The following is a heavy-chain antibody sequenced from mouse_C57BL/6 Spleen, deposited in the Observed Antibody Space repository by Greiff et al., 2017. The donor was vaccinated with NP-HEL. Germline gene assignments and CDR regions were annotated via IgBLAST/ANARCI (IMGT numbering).Heavy chain of an antibody. CDR3: ARDGTTVVPTPFAY. Sequence: QVQLQQPGAELVKPGASVKLSCKASGYTFTSYWMQWVKQRPGQGLEWIGEIDPSDSYTNYNQKFKGKATLTVDTSSSTAYMQLSSLTSEDSAVYYCARDGTTVVPTPFAYWGQGTLVTVSA. D-gene: IGHD1-1*01. J-gene: IGHJ3*01. CDR1: GYTFTSYW. V-gene: IGHV1-50*01. CDR2: IDPSDSYT.